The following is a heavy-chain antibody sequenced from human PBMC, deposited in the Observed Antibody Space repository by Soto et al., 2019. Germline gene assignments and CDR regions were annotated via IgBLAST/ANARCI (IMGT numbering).Heavy chain of an antibody. CDR3: ARGNWIRENWFDP. Sequence: PSETLSLTCAVSGGSISSGGYSWSWIRQPPGKGLEWIGYIYHSGSTYYNPSPKSRVTISVDRSKNQFSLKLSSVTAADTAVYYCARGNWIRENWFDPWGQGTLVTVSS. V-gene: IGHV4-30-2*01. D-gene: IGHD1-1*01. CDR2: IYHSGST. J-gene: IGHJ5*02. CDR1: GGSISSGGYS.